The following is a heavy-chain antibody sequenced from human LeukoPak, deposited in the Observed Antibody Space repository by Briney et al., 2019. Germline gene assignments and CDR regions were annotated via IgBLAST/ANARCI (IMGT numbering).Heavy chain of an antibody. CDR2: IIPIFGTA. CDR3: ARGEYSSSSFGY. CDR1: GGTFSSYA. J-gene: IGHJ4*02. Sequence: ASVKVSCKASGGTFSSYAISWVRQAPGQGLEWMGRIIPIFGTANYAQKFQGRVTITTDESTSTAYMELSSLRSEDTAVYCCARGEYSSSSFGYWGQGTLVTVSS. D-gene: IGHD6-6*01. V-gene: IGHV1-69*05.